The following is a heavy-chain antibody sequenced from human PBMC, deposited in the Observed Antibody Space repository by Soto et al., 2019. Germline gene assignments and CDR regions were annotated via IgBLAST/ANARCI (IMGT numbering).Heavy chain of an antibody. CDR3: ATTRVGPCSSSICFSGIFDGMDV. J-gene: IGHJ6*02. CDR1: GFTISNYG. CDR2: ISYDGTIT. D-gene: IGHD2-2*01. V-gene: IGHV3-30-3*01. Sequence: VGSLRLSCAASGFTISNYGMHWVRQAPGKGLEWVAVISYDGTITYYADSVKGRLTISRDNSKNTLYLQMNSLRTEDTAVYYCATTRVGPCSSSICFSGIFDGMDVWGQGTTVTVSS.